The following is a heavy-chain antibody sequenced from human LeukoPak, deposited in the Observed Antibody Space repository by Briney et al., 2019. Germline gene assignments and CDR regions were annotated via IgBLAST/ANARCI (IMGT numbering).Heavy chain of an antibody. CDR1: GFTFSSYE. CDR3: AKELGWLVGPFDI. D-gene: IGHD6-19*01. Sequence: GGSLRLSCAASGFTFSSYEMNWVRQAPGKGLYWVAFIRYDGSSKYYADSVKGRSTISRDNSKNTLCLQMNSLRSDDTAMYYCAKELGWLVGPFDIWGQGIMVTVSS. J-gene: IGHJ3*02. CDR2: IRYDGSSK. V-gene: IGHV3-30*02.